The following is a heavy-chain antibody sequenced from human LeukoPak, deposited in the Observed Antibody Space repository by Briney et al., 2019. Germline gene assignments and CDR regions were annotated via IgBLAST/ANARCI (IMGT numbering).Heavy chain of an antibody. Sequence: PGGSLRLSCAAPGFTFSSYAMNWVRQAPGKGLEWVSGISGSGDSTYYADSVRGRFIITRDNSKNTVYVQMNSLRVEDTAIYYCAKIRAPYSSSWNPFDYWGQGTLVTVSS. J-gene: IGHJ4*02. CDR2: ISGSGDST. CDR3: AKIRAPYSSSWNPFDY. D-gene: IGHD6-13*01. V-gene: IGHV3-23*01. CDR1: GFTFSSYA.